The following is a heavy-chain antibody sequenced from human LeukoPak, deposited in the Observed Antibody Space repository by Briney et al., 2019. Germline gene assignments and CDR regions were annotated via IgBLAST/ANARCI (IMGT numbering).Heavy chain of an antibody. CDR1: VGSINSGDYS. CDR2: IFYAGST. D-gene: IGHD1-26*01. CDR3: ARRGLSESHSNFDY. J-gene: IGHJ4*02. V-gene: IGHV4-39*02. Sequence: SETLSLTCSVSVGSINSGDYSWGWIRQPPGKGLQWIGGIFYAGSTYYNPSLKTRITMSVDTSKNHFSLKLTSVTAADTAVYYCARRGLSESHSNFDYWGQGTLVTVSS.